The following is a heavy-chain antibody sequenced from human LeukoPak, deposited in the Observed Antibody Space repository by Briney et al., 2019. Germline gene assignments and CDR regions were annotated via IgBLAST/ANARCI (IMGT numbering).Heavy chain of an antibody. CDR3: SEGYFEPFDH. CDR2: LSYTGKT. D-gene: IGHD2/OR15-2a*01. Sequence: PSETLSLTCVVSGASVSTSHWNWIRQLPGKGLEWIGCLSYTGKTDYNLSLASRVTISLGTSKNQVSLKLRSVTAADTAVYYCSEGYFEPFDHWGQGTLVTVSS. V-gene: IGHV4-59*02. J-gene: IGHJ4*02. CDR1: GASVSTSH.